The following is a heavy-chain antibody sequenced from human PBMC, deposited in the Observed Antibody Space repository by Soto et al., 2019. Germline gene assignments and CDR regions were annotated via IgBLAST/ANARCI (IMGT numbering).Heavy chain of an antibody. Sequence: QVQLVQSGAEEKKPGASVKVSCKASGYTFTSYAMHWVRQAPGQRLEWMGWINAGNGNTKYSQKFQGRVTITRDTSASIAYMELSSLRSEDTAVYYCARDRGYSGSWDYWGQGTLVTVSS. CDR1: GYTFTSYA. V-gene: IGHV1-3*05. CDR3: ARDRGYSGSWDY. D-gene: IGHD1-26*01. CDR2: INAGNGNT. J-gene: IGHJ4*02.